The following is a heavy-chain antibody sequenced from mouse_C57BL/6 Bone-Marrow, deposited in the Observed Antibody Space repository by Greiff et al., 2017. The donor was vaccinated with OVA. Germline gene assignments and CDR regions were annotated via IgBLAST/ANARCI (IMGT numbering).Heavy chain of an antibody. Sequence: EVQLVESGGGLVQPGGSMKLSCAASGFTFSDAWMAWVRQSPEKGLEWVAEIRNKANNHATYYAESVKGRFTISRDDSKSSVYLQMNSLRAEDTGIYYCTRRIYDGYSYYFDYWGQGTTLTVSS. CDR1: GFTFSDAW. CDR2: IRNKANNHAT. D-gene: IGHD2-3*01. J-gene: IGHJ2*01. V-gene: IGHV6-6*01. CDR3: TRRIYDGYSYYFDY.